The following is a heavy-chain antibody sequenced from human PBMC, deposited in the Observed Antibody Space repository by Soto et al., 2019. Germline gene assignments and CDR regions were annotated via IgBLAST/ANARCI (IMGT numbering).Heavy chain of an antibody. CDR1: GYTFTNYD. J-gene: IGHJ6*02. CDR2: MNPNSGNT. V-gene: IGHV1-8*01. CDR3: ARVGPGYYCGMDV. Sequence: QVQLVQSGAEVKKPGASVKVSCTASGYTFTNYDIYWVRQATGQGLECVGWMNPNSGNTDYPQKFQGRVTMTRSTSISTAYMELTSLRSEDPAVYYCARVGPGYYCGMDVWGQGTTVTVSS.